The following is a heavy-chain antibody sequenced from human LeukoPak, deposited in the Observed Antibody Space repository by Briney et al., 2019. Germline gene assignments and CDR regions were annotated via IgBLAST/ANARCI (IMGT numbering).Heavy chain of an antibody. V-gene: IGHV1-2*02. J-gene: IGHJ4*02. D-gene: IGHD5-18*01. Sequence: ASVKVSCKASGYTFTNYYMHWVRQAPGQGLEWMGWINPNSGTNYAQKFQGRVTMTRDTSISTAYMELSRLRSDDTAVYFCAKDTGTFNLGDHWGQGTQVTVSS. CDR1: GYTFTNYY. CDR2: INPNSGT. CDR3: AKDTGTFNLGDH.